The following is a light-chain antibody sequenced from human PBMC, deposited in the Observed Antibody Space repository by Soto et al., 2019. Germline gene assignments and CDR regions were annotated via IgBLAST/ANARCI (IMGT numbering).Light chain of an antibody. CDR2: EVS. CDR3: SSYTSSNNDV. Sequence: QSALTQPASVSGSPGQSITISCTGTSSDVGGYNYVSWYQQHPGKAPKLMIYEVSNRPSGVSYRFSGSKSGNTASLTISGLQAEDEADYYCSSYTSSNNDVFGTGTKVTVL. V-gene: IGLV2-14*01. CDR1: SSDVGGYNY. J-gene: IGLJ1*01.